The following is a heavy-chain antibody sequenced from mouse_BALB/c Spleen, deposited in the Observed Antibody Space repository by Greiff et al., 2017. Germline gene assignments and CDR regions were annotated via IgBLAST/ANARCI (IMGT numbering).Heavy chain of an antibody. Sequence: DVQLVESGGGLVQPGGSLKLSCAASGFTFSSYTMSWVRQTPEKRLEWVAYISNGGGSTYYPDTVKGRFTISRDNAKNTLYLQMSSLKSEDTAMYYCARRNYRYDAGDYYAMDYWGQGTSVTVSS. V-gene: IGHV5-12-2*01. CDR1: GFTFSSYT. J-gene: IGHJ4*01. D-gene: IGHD2-14*01. CDR3: ARRNYRYDAGDYYAMDY. CDR2: ISNGGGST.